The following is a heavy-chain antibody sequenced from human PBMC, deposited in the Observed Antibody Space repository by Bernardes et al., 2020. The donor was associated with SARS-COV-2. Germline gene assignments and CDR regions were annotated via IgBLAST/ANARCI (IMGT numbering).Heavy chain of an antibody. CDR1: GYTFTGYY. CDR3: ARVKRWLSLFDY. CDR2: INPNSGGT. D-gene: IGHD5-12*01. V-gene: IGHV1-2*02. J-gene: IGHJ4*02. Sequence: ASVKVSCKASGYTFTGYYMHWVRQAPGQGLEWMGWINPNSGGTNYAQKVQGRVTMTRDTSISTAYMELSRLRSDDTAVYYCARVKRWLSLFDYWGQGTLVNGS.